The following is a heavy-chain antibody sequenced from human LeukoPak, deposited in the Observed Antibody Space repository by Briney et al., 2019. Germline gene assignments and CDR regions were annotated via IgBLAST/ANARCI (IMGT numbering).Heavy chain of an antibody. D-gene: IGHD6-6*01. CDR1: GYRFTNYW. CDR2: IYPGDSDT. Sequence: GESLKISCKGSGYRFTNYWIGWVRQMPGKGLEWMGLIYPGDSDTRYSPSFQGQVTISADKSISTAYLQWSSLKASDTAIYYCARGFWSSSPDYWGQGTLVTVSS. J-gene: IGHJ4*02. CDR3: ARGFWSSSPDY. V-gene: IGHV5-51*01.